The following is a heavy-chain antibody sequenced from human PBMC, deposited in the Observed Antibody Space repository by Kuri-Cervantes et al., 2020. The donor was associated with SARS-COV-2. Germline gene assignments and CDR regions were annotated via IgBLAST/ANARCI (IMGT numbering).Heavy chain of an antibody. CDR1: GDTISSYSGSFHY. CDR2: IYHDGST. D-gene: IGHD2-2*01. Sequence: SETLSLTCTVSGDTISSYSGSFHYWPWIRQPPGKGLEWIGSIYHDGSTYSNPSIKGRVTISVDTSKNQISLKLSSVTAADTAVYYCASRGLTVVPTWGRGILVTVSS. J-gene: IGHJ4*02. V-gene: IGHV4-39*01. CDR3: ASRGLTVVPT.